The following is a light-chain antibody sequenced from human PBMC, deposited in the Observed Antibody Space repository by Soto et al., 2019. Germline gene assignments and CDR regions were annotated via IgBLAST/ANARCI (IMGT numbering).Light chain of an antibody. J-gene: IGLJ2*01. Sequence: QSVLTQPPSVSAAPGQKVTISCSGSSSNIGNNYVYWYQQLPGTAPKLLIYDNNKRPSGIPDRFSGSKSDTSATLGITGLQTGDEADYYCGTWDSSLSVGIFGGGTK. CDR3: GTWDSSLSVGI. CDR2: DNN. CDR1: SSNIGNNY. V-gene: IGLV1-51*01.